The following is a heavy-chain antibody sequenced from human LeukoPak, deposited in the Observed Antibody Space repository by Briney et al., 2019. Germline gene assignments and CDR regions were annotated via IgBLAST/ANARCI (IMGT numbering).Heavy chain of an antibody. CDR3: AKGGRFGELLYFDY. D-gene: IGHD3-10*01. CDR1: GFTFSSYG. J-gene: IGHJ4*02. V-gene: IGHV3-30*02. Sequence: GGSLRLSCAASGFTFSSYGMHWVCQAPGKGLEWVAFIRYDGSNKHYADSVKGRFTIPRDNSKNTLYLQMNSLRAEDTAVYYCAKGGRFGELLYFDYWGQGTLVTVSS. CDR2: IRYDGSNK.